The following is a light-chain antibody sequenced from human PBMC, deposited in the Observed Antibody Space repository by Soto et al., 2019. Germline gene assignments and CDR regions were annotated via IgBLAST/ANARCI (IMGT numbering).Light chain of an antibody. J-gene: IGKJ1*01. CDR2: AAS. CDR3: QQSYSTPPT. CDR1: QSISSY. V-gene: IGKV1-39*01. Sequence: DIQMTQSPSSLSASVGDRVTITCRASQSISSYLNWYQRKPGQAPNLLIYAASTLQSGVPSRFSGSGSGTDFTLPISSLQPEDFATYYCQQSYSTPPTFGQGTKGEIK.